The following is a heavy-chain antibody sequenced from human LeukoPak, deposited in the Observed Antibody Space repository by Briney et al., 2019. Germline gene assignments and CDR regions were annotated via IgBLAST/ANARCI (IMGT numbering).Heavy chain of an antibody. CDR3: AKGTPVYFDC. CDR2: IDSTSNYI. V-gene: IGHV3-21*01. Sequence: GGSLRLSCAASGFSFSTYSMNWVRDAPGKGLEWISYIDSTSNYIDYADSVKGRFTISRDNAKNSLYLQMNSLRADDTAVYYCAKGTPVYFDCWGQGTLVTVSS. J-gene: IGHJ4*02. CDR1: GFSFSTYS.